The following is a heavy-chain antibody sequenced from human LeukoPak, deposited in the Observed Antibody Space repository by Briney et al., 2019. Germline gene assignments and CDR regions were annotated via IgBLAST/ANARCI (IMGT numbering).Heavy chain of an antibody. V-gene: IGHV1-69*05. CDR1: GGTFSSYA. D-gene: IGHD4-11*01. CDR3: ARAKGRYSNYASYYFDY. J-gene: IGHJ4*02. Sequence: SVKVSCKASGGTFSSYAISWVRQAPGQGLEWMGRIIPIFGTANYAQKFQRRVTITTDESTSTAYMELSSLRSEDTAVYYCARAKGRYSNYASYYFDYWGQGTLVTVSS. CDR2: IIPIFGTA.